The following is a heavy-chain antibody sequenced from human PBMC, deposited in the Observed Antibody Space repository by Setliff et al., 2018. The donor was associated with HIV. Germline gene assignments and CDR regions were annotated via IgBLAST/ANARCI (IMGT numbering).Heavy chain of an antibody. CDR1: GFTFSSYW. CDR2: LKQDGSEK. J-gene: IGHJ4*02. V-gene: IGHV3-7*03. Sequence: PGGSLRLSCAASGFTFSSYWMSWVRLAPGKGLEWVANLKQDGSEKNYVDSVKGRFTISRDNAKKSLYLQMSSLRAEDTAVYYCATRPPTDYWGQGTLVTVSS. CDR3: ATRPPTDY.